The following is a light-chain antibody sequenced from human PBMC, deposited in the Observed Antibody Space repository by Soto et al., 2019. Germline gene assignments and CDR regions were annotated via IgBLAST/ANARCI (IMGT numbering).Light chain of an antibody. CDR1: QGLSNY. V-gene: IGKV1-27*01. Sequence: DIQMTQSPSSLSASVGDRVTIACRASQGLSNYLAWYQQKPGKVPKLLIYAASTLQSGVPSRFSGSGSGTDFTLTISSLQPEDVATYYCQKYTSAPYTFGQGTKLEIK. J-gene: IGKJ2*01. CDR3: QKYTSAPYT. CDR2: AAS.